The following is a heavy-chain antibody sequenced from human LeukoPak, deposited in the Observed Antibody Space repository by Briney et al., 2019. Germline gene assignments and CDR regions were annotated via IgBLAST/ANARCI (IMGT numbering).Heavy chain of an antibody. CDR1: GYSFSSYW. V-gene: IGHV5-51*01. CDR3: ARLGGYDNYYYYGMDV. J-gene: IGHJ6*04. Sequence: GESLKISCKGSGYSFSSYWIAWVRQMPGKGLGWMGIIYPGDSDTRYSPSFQGQVSISADKSISTAYLQWSSLKASDSAMYYCARLGGYDNYYYYGMDVWGKGTTVTVSS. CDR2: IYPGDSDT. D-gene: IGHD5-12*01.